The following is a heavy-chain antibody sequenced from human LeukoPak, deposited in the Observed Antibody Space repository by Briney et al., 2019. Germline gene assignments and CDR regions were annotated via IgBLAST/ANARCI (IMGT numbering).Heavy chain of an antibody. V-gene: IGHV1-18*04. D-gene: IGHD3-9*01. CDR1: GYTFTSYG. CDR2: ISAYNGNT. CDR3: ARVADDDILTGYPPDYYYYGMDV. Sequence: ASVKVSCKASGYTFTSYGISWVRQAPAQGLEWMRWISAYNGNTNYAQKLQGRVTMTTDTSTSTAYMELRSLRSDDTAVYYCARVADDDILTGYPPDYYYYGMDVWGKGTTVTVSS. J-gene: IGHJ6*04.